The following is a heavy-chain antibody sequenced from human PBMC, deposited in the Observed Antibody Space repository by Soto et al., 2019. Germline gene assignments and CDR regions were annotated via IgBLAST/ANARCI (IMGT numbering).Heavy chain of an antibody. CDR1: GGTFSSYA. CDR3: AKSAPMDAGDKYYYDF. Sequence: GASVKVSCKASGGTFSSYAISWVRQAPGQGLEWMGGIIPIFGTARYSQKFEDRITITADESTNTVYMDLRSLTSEDTAIYYCAKSAPMDAGDKYYYDFWGQGALVTVSS. CDR2: IIPIFGTA. J-gene: IGHJ4*02. V-gene: IGHV1-69*13. D-gene: IGHD4-17*01.